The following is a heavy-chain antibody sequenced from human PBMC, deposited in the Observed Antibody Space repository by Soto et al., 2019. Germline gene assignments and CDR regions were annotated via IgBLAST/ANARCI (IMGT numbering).Heavy chain of an antibody. CDR3: ARSLYSSSWYAGS. D-gene: IGHD6-13*01. CDR1: GYFISSGHY. J-gene: IGHJ5*02. Sequence: PSETLSLTCSVSGYFISSGHYWGWIRQPPGKGLEWIGSIYHSGTTYYNPSLKSRVTISLDTSKNQVSLKLTSGTAADTAVYFCARSLYSSSWYAGSWGQGTLVTVSS. CDR2: IYHSGTT. V-gene: IGHV4-38-2*01.